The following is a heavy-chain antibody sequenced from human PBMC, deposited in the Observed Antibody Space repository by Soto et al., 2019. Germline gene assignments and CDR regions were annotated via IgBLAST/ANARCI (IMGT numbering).Heavy chain of an antibody. V-gene: IGHV4-59*01. Sequence: SETLSLTCTVSGGSISSYYWSWIRQPPGKGLEWIGYIYYSGSTHYNPSLKSRVTISVDTSKNQFSLKLSSVTAADTAVYYCARDLYYDSSGGGGAFDIWGQGTMVTVSS. CDR1: GGSISSYY. J-gene: IGHJ3*02. CDR2: IYYSGST. CDR3: ARDLYYDSSGGGGAFDI. D-gene: IGHD3-22*01.